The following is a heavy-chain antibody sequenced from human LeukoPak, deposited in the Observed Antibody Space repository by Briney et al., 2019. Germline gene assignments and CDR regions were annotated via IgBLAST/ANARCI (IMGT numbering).Heavy chain of an antibody. CDR2: ISYDGSNK. Sequence: PGRSLRLSCAASGFTFSSYAMHWVRQALGKGLEWVAVISYDGSNKYYADSVKGRFTISRDNSKSTLYLQMNSLRAEDTAIYYCARTVDTAMVTIDYWGQGTLVTVSS. CDR1: GFTFSSYA. V-gene: IGHV3-30-3*01. D-gene: IGHD5-18*01. J-gene: IGHJ4*02. CDR3: ARTVDTAMVTIDY.